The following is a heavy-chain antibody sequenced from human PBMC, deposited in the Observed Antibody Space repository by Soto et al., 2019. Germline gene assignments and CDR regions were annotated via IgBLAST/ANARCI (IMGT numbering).Heavy chain of an antibody. V-gene: IGHV1-69*06. CDR2: IIPIFGTA. J-gene: IGHJ6*02. Sequence: GASVKVSCKASGGTFSSYAISWVRQAPGQGLELMGGIIPIFGTANYAQKFQGRVTITADKSTSTAYMELSSLRSEDTAVYYCARGGGCSGGSCYGYYYYGMDVWGQGTTVTVSS. CDR1: GGTFSSYA. D-gene: IGHD2-15*01. CDR3: ARGGGCSGGSCYGYYYYGMDV.